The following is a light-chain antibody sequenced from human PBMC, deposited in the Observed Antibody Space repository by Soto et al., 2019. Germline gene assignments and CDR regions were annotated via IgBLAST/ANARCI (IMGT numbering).Light chain of an antibody. V-gene: IGKV1-5*03. CDR3: QQYYSYSFT. J-gene: IGKJ4*01. CDR1: QSISSW. Sequence: DIQMTQSPSTLSASVGDRVTITCRASQSISSWLAWYQQKPGKAPKLLIFKASSLESGVPSRFSGSGSGTEFTLTISSLQPDDFVTYYCQQYYSYSFTFGGGTKVEIK. CDR2: KAS.